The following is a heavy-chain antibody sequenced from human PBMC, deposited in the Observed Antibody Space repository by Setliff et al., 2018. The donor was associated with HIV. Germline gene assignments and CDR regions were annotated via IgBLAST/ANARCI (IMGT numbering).Heavy chain of an antibody. J-gene: IGHJ4*02. D-gene: IGHD1-1*01. Sequence: ASVKVSCKASGYTFTSYGISWVRQAPGQGLEWMGWISAYNGNTNYAQKLQGRVTMTTDPSTSTAYMELRSMRSDDTAVYYCARRARESTALHSDWNDVLFFDYWGQGTLVTVSS. CDR3: ARRARESTALHSDWNDVLFFDY. CDR2: ISAYNGNT. V-gene: IGHV1-18*01. CDR1: GYTFTSYG.